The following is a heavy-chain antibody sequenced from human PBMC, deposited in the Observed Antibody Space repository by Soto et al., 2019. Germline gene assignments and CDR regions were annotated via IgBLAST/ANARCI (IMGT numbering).Heavy chain of an antibody. D-gene: IGHD6-19*01. CDR2: IYHSGST. V-gene: IGHV4-4*02. CDR3: ARVPAVAVVSVGYYYYGMDV. Sequence: RLRRTPSLTCAVSGGSISSSNWWSWVRQPPGKGLEWIGEIYHSGSTNYNPSLKSRVTISVDKSKNQFSLKLSSVTAADTAVYYCARVPAVAVVSVGYYYYGMDVWGQGTTVTVSS. J-gene: IGHJ6*02. CDR1: GGSISSSNW.